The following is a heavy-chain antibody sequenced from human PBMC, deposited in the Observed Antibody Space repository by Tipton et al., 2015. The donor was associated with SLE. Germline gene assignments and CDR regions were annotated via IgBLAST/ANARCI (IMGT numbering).Heavy chain of an antibody. Sequence: TLSLTCSVSGGSINNYYWSWIRQPPGKGLEWLGEVHHTGGNNYNPSLRSRVTISMDTSKSQFSLTLKSVTAADTAVYFCARGELIEGFDPWGQGTLVIVSS. CDR1: GGSINNYY. D-gene: IGHD3-22*01. V-gene: IGHV4-59*12. CDR3: ARGELIEGFDP. J-gene: IGHJ5*02. CDR2: VHHTGGN.